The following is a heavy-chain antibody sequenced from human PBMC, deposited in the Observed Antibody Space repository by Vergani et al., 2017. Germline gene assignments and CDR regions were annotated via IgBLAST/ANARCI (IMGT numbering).Heavy chain of an antibody. Sequence: QVQLQQWGAGLLKPSETLSLTCAVYGGSFSGYYWSWIRQPPGKGLEWIGEINHSGSTNYNPSLKSRVTISVDTSKNQFSLKLSSVTAADTAVYYCVRGAVLDPARYYFDYWGQGTLVTVSS. D-gene: IGHD2/OR15-2a*01. CDR2: INHSGST. CDR3: VRGAVLDPARYYFDY. J-gene: IGHJ4*02. CDR1: GGSFSGYY. V-gene: IGHV4-34*01.